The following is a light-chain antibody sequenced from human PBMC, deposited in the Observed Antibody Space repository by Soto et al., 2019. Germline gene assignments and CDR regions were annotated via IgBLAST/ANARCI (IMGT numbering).Light chain of an antibody. CDR1: SSDVGGYNY. CDR2: EVS. Sequence: QSVLTQPPSASGSPGQSVTISCTGTSSDVGGYNYVSWYQQHPGKAPKLMIYEVSKRPSGVPDRFSGSKSGNTASLTVSGLQAEDEADYYCSSYAGSTPYFFGTGTKVTVL. V-gene: IGLV2-8*01. J-gene: IGLJ1*01. CDR3: SSYAGSTPYF.